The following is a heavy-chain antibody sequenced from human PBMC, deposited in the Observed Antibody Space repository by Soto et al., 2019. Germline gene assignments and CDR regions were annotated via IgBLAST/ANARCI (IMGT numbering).Heavy chain of an antibody. V-gene: IGHV4-39*01. J-gene: IGHJ6*02. D-gene: IGHD2-15*01. Sequence: SETLSLTCSASGYSVTSSDYYWAWIRQPPGKGLEWIGSMFYSGLTYYNPSLKSRVTLSVDTSKNQFSVRLNSVTAADTAVYYCAPLSVSLSGPYGIHVWGQGTTVTV. CDR1: GYSVTSSDYY. CDR2: MFYSGLT. CDR3: APLSVSLSGPYGIHV.